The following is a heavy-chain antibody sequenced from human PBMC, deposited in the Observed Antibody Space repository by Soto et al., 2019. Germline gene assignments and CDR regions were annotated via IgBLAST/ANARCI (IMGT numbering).Heavy chain of an antibody. CDR2: IIPIFGTA. D-gene: IGHD6-6*01. V-gene: IGHV1-69*13. Sequence: SVKVSCKASGGTFSSYAISWVRQAPGQGLEWMGGIIPIFGTANYAQKFQGRVTITADESTSTAYMELSSLRSEDTAVYYCARDLSIAATSDYYYGMDVWGQGTTVTVSS. CDR1: GGTFSSYA. J-gene: IGHJ6*02. CDR3: ARDLSIAATSDYYYGMDV.